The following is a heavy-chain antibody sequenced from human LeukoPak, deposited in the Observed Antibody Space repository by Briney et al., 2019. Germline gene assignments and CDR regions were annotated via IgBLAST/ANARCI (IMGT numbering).Heavy chain of an antibody. V-gene: IGHV4-34*01. CDR3: ARGRNNYMDV. J-gene: IGHJ6*03. CDR1: GGSFSGYH. D-gene: IGHD1-14*01. Sequence: SETLSLTCAVYGGSFSGYHWSWIRQPPGKGLEWIGEINHSGSTNYNPSLKSRVTISVDTSKNQFSLKLSSVTAADTAVYYCARGRNNYMDVWGEGTTVTVSS. CDR2: INHSGST.